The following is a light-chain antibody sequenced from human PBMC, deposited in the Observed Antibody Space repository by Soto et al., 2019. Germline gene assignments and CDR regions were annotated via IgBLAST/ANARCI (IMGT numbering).Light chain of an antibody. Sequence: QSVLTQPPSASGTPGQRVTISCSGSTSNIGTNYAFWYQHLPGTAPKVLIYSNNQRPSGVADRFSGSTSGTSASLAISGLRSKDEADYFCAAWDASLSAWVFGGGTKLTVL. J-gene: IGLJ3*02. V-gene: IGLV1-47*02. CDR3: AAWDASLSAWV. CDR2: SNN. CDR1: TSNIGTNY.